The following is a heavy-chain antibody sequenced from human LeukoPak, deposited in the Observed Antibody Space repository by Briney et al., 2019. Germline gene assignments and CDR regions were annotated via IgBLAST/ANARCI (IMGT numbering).Heavy chain of an antibody. D-gene: IGHD1-26*01. V-gene: IGHV1-18*01. CDR3: AIAGPTPGDEYFHH. J-gene: IGHJ1*01. CDR2: ISAYNGNT. Sequence: ASVKVFCKASGYTFTNHGISWVRQAPGQGLEWMGWISAYNGNTNYAQKLQGRVTMTTDTSTSTAYMELRSLRSDDTAVYYCAIAGPTPGDEYFHHWGQGTLVTVSS. CDR1: GYTFTNHG.